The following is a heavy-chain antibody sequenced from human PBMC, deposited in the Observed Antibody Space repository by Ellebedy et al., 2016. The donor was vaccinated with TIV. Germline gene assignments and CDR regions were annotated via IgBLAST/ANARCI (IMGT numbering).Heavy chain of an antibody. CDR2: INPNSGGT. CDR3: ARMPGIAAAGFWY. D-gene: IGHD6-13*01. J-gene: IGHJ4*01. CDR1: GYTFTGYY. V-gene: IGHV1-2*02. Sequence: AASVKVSCKASGYTFTGYYIRWVRQAPGQGLEWMGWINPNSGGTNFAQNFQGRGTMTRDTSMTTAYMELSRLRSDDTAMYYCARMPGIAAAGFWYWGQGTLVTVSS.